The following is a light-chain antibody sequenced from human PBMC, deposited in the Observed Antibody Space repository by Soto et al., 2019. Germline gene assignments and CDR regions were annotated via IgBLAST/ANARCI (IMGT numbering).Light chain of an antibody. CDR1: SSNIGSNY. Sequence: QSVLTQPPSASGTPGQRVTLSCSGSSSNIGSNYVYWYQQLPGTAPKLLIYRNNQRPSGVPDRFSGSKSGTSASLAISGLRSEDEADYYCAAWDDSLSAVVFVGGTKLTVL. CDR3: AAWDDSLSAVV. CDR2: RNN. V-gene: IGLV1-47*01. J-gene: IGLJ2*01.